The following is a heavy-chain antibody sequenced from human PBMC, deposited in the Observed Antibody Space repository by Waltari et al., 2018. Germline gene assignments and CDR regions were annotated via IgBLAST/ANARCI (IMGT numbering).Heavy chain of an antibody. Sequence: EVQLLESGGGLVQPGGSLRLSCEASGFTFSSYAMSCVRQAPGKGLEWVSVIYSGGSTYYADSVKGRFTISRDNSKNTLYLQMNSLRAVDTAVYYCAKGYGDLHYWGQGTLVTVSS. CDR3: AKGYGDLHY. D-gene: IGHD4-17*01. V-gene: IGHV3-23*03. J-gene: IGHJ4*02. CDR1: GFTFSSYA. CDR2: IYSGGST.